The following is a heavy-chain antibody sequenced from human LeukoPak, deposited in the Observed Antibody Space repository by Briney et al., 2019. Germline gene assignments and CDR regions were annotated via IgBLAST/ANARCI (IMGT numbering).Heavy chain of an antibody. CDR2: IYYSGST. V-gene: IGHV4-31*03. CDR1: GGSISSGGHY. CDR3: ARAIWDDSSSWPPYFDY. J-gene: IGHJ4*02. Sequence: PSETLSLTCTVSGGSISSGGHYWSWIRQHPGKGLEWIGYIYYSGSTYYNPSLKSRVTISVDTSKNQFSLKLSSVTAADTAVYYCARAIWDDSSSWPPYFDYWGQGTLVTVSS. D-gene: IGHD6-13*01.